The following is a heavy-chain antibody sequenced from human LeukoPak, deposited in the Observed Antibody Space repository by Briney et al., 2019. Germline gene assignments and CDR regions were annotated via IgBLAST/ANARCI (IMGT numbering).Heavy chain of an antibody. J-gene: IGHJ4*02. D-gene: IGHD6-6*01. Sequence: SETLSLTCTVSGGSISSYYWSWIRQPPGKGLERIGYIYYSGSTNYNPSLKSRVTISVDTSKNQFSLKLSSVTAADTAVYYCARDRGSSSFFDYWGQGTLVTVSS. CDR2: IYYSGST. CDR3: ARDRGSSSFFDY. V-gene: IGHV4-59*01. CDR1: GGSISSYY.